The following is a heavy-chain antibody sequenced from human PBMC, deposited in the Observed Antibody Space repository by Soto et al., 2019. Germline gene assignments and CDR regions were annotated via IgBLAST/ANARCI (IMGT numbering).Heavy chain of an antibody. Sequence: QAQLQESGPGLVKASESLSLTCSVSGGSFSSYYWTWIRQPAGKGLQWIGRIYANGNANYNPSLKSRVTMSVDTSKNQFSLRLRSVTAADTAVYYCARGVRDGYFGLDVWGAAATVTVSS. CDR2: IYANGNA. J-gene: IGHJ6*04. D-gene: IGHD3-16*02. CDR3: ARGVRDGYFGLDV. V-gene: IGHV4-4*07. CDR1: GGSFSSYY.